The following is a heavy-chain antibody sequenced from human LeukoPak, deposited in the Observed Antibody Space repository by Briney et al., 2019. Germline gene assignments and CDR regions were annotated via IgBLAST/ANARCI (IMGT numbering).Heavy chain of an antibody. V-gene: IGHV3-7*01. CDR1: GFTFSSYW. Sequence: PGGSLRLSCAASGFTFSSYWMSWVRQAPGKGLEWVANIKQDGSEKYYVDSVKGRFTISRDNAKNSLYLQMNSLRAEDTAAYYCARDWDDYYYYYMDVWGKGTTVTVSS. D-gene: IGHD1-26*01. CDR3: ARDWDDYYYYYMDV. CDR2: IKQDGSEK. J-gene: IGHJ6*03.